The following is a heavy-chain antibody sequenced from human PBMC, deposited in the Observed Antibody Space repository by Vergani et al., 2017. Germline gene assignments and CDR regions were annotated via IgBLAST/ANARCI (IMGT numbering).Heavy chain of an antibody. CDR1: GYTFTSYY. D-gene: IGHD3-22*01. J-gene: IGHJ4*02. CDR3: ARMGGYDEGDAFRIGYFDS. V-gene: IGHV1-46*01. CDR2: INPSGGST. Sequence: QVQLVQSGAEVKKPGASVKVSCKASGYTFTSYYMHWVRQAPGQGLEWMGIINPSGGSTSYAQKFQGRVTMTRDTSTSTVYMELSSLRSEDTAVYYCARMGGYDEGDAFRIGYFDSWGPGILVTVSS.